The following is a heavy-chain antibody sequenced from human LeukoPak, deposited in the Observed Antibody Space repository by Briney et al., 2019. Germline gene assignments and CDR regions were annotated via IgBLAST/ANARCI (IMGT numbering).Heavy chain of an antibody. D-gene: IGHD4/OR15-4a*01. J-gene: IGHJ4*02. CDR3: ARRAGAYSHPYDY. CDR1: GFTFSDYY. CDR2: IYGGGTT. V-gene: IGHV3-53*01. Sequence: GGSLRLSCAASGFTFSDYYMSWVRQAPGKGLEWVSVIYGGGTTYYADSVKGRFTISRDNSKNTLYLQMNSLRAEDTAVYYCARRAGAYSHPYDYWGQGTLVTVSS.